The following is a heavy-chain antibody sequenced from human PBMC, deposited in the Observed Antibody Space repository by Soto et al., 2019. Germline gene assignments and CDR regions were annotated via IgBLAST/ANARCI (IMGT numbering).Heavy chain of an antibody. Sequence: QSGGSLRLSCAASGFTFSSYWMSWVRQAPGKGLEWVANIKQDGSEKYYVDSVKGRFTISRDNAKNSLYLQMNSLRAEDTAVYYCARAVGDSSSWYSFFPQGLHTAVYYYYYGMDVWGQGTTVTVSS. V-gene: IGHV3-7*03. CDR2: IKQDGSEK. D-gene: IGHD6-13*01. CDR1: GFTFSSYW. CDR3: ARAVGDSSSWYSFFPQGLHTAVYYYYYGMDV. J-gene: IGHJ6*02.